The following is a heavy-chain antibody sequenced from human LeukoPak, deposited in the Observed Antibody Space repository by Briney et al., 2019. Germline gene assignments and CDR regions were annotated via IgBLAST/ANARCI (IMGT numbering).Heavy chain of an antibody. Sequence: PSETLSLTCTVSGGSISSSSYYWGWIRQPPGKGLEWIGSIYYSGSTYYNQSLKSRVTISVDTSKNQFSLKLSSVTAADTAVYYCARESSYGSGTYWGQGTLVTVSS. J-gene: IGHJ4*02. D-gene: IGHD3-10*01. CDR2: IYYSGST. CDR3: ARESSYGSGTY. V-gene: IGHV4-39*07. CDR1: GGSISSSSYY.